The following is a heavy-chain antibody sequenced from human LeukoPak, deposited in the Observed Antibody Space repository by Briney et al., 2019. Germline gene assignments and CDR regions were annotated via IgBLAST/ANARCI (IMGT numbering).Heavy chain of an antibody. V-gene: IGHV3-53*01. Sequence: PGGPLRLSCAASGFTVSSNYMSWVRQAPGKGLEWVSVIYSGGSTYYADSVKGRFTISRDNSKNTLYLQMNSLRAEDTAVYYCASTWLDAFDIWGQGTMVTVSS. CDR1: GFTVSSNY. D-gene: IGHD5-12*01. CDR2: IYSGGST. CDR3: ASTWLDAFDI. J-gene: IGHJ3*02.